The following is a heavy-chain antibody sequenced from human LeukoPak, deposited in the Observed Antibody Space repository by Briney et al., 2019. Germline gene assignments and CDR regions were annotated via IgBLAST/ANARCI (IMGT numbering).Heavy chain of an antibody. J-gene: IGHJ3*02. D-gene: IGHD1-26*01. CDR3: ATSIVGPTTDAFDI. CDR2: FDPEDGET. Sequence: ASVKASCKVSGYTLTELSMHLVRQAPGKGLEWMGGFDPEDGETIYAQKFQGRVTMTEDTSTDTAYMELSSLRSEDTAVYYCATSIVGPTTDAFDIWGQGTMVTVSS. V-gene: IGHV1-24*01. CDR1: GYTLTELS.